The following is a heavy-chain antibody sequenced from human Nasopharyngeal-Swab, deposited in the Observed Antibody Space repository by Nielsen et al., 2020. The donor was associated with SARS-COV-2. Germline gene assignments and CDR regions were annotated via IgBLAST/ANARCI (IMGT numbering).Heavy chain of an antibody. V-gene: IGHV3-23*01. CDR2: FGGSGGST. J-gene: IGHJ6*02. D-gene: IGHD2-2*01. Sequence: QEGDSPFGGSGGSTYYADSVKGRFTISRDNSKNTLYLQMNSLRAEDTAVYYCAKVARDIVVVPAAMKAYYYYGMDVWGQGTTVTVSS. CDR3: AKVARDIVVVPAAMKAYYYYGMDV.